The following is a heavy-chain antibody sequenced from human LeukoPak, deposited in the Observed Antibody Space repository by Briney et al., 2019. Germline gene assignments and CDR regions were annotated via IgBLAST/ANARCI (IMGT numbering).Heavy chain of an antibody. Sequence: GGSLRLSCVASGFTISSDAMTWVRQAPGKGLEWVSASSGPNTVYADSVRGRFTISRDDSKNTLYLQMNSLRDEDTAVYYCAKSRGKNTGPFDSGAQGPLVTVPP. CDR3: AKSRGKNTGPFDS. CDR1: GFTISSDA. J-gene: IGHJ4*01. V-gene: IGHV3-23*01. CDR2: SSGPNT. D-gene: IGHD5-18*01.